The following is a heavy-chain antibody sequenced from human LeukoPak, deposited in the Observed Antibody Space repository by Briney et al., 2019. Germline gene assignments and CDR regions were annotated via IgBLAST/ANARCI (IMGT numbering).Heavy chain of an antibody. CDR2: INAGNGNT. D-gene: IGHD3-3*01. Sequence: GASEKVSCKASGYTFTSYAMHWVRQAPGQRLEWMGWINAGNGNTKYSQKFQGRVTITRDTSTSTAYMELRSLRSDDTAVYYCARVGGLYYDFWSGYYSNGFDPWGQGTLVTVSS. CDR3: ARVGGLYYDFWSGYYSNGFDP. V-gene: IGHV1-3*01. CDR1: GYTFTSYA. J-gene: IGHJ5*02.